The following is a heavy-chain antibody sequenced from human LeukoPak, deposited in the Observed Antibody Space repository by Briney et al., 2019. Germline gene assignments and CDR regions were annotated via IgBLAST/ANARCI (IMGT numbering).Heavy chain of an antibody. CDR2: IRPRGDNT. Sequence: GGSLRLSCAASGFTFSSYDMTWVRQAPGRGLEWVSSIRPRGDNTYYGDSVKGRFAVSRDNSKNTVYLEMNNMRVDDTAVYYCARVAGWHWFDPWGQGTLVTVSS. J-gene: IGHJ5*02. V-gene: IGHV3-23*01. CDR3: ARVAGWHWFDP. D-gene: IGHD6-19*01. CDR1: GFTFSSYD.